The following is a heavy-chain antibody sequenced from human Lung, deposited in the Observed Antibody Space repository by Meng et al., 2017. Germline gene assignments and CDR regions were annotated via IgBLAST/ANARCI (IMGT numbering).Heavy chain of an antibody. D-gene: IGHD6-25*01. J-gene: IGHJ4*02. CDR3: ARDEDISAAGKLFGDY. Sequence: QGQLVPSGAEVKKPGASVKFPCEPSGYNFPDYYLHWVRRAPGQGLEWMGRINPKSGDTHYAQKFQARVTMTGDTSISTAYMELSGLRSDDTAMYYCARDEDISAAGKLFGDYWGQGTLVTVSS. CDR1: GYNFPDYY. V-gene: IGHV1-2*06. CDR2: INPKSGDT.